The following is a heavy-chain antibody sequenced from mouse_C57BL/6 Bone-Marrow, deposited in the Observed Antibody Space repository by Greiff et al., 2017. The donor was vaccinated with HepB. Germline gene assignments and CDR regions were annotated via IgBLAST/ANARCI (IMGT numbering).Heavy chain of an antibody. CDR3: ARYGNYVFYFDY. D-gene: IGHD2-1*01. J-gene: IGHJ2*01. Sequence: VQLQQSGAELVKPGASVKISCKASGYAFSSYWMNWVKQRPGKGLEWIGQIYPGDGDTNYNGMFKGKATLTADKSSSTAYMQLSSLTSEDSAVYFCARYGNYVFYFDYWGQGTTLTVSS. CDR2: IYPGDGDT. CDR1: GYAFSSYW. V-gene: IGHV1-80*01.